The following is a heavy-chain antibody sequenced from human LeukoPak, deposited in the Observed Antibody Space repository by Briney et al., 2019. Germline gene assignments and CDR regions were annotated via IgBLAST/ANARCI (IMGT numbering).Heavy chain of an antibody. Sequence: GGSLGLSCAASGFTFSSYSMNWVRQAPGKGLEWVSSISSSSSYIYYADSVKGRFTISRDNAKNSLYLQMNSLRAEDTAVYYCARDTDYYYDSSGYYFVAYYYGMDVWGQGTTVTVSS. V-gene: IGHV3-21*01. CDR2: ISSSSSYI. D-gene: IGHD3-22*01. J-gene: IGHJ6*02. CDR3: ARDTDYYYDSSGYYFVAYYYGMDV. CDR1: GFTFSSYS.